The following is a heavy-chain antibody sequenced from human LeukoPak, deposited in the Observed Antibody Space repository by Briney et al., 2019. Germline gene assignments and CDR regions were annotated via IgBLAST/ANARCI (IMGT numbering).Heavy chain of an antibody. V-gene: IGHV3-23*01. CDR1: GSPFSSYA. CDR2: IAGSDGFT. J-gene: IGHJ4*02. CDR3: VRSLDY. Sequence: GGSLRLSCAASGSPFSSYAMNWVRQAPGKGLEWVSVIAGSDGFTQYADSVKGRFTISRDNCKNTVYLQMNRLRVEDTALYYCVRSLDYWGQGTLVTVSS.